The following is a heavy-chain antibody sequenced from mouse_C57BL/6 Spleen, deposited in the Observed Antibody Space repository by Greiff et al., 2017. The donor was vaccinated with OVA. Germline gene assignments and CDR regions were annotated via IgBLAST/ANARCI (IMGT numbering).Heavy chain of an antibody. J-gene: IGHJ3*01. V-gene: IGHV1-26*01. CDR3: ARGLLRMFAY. Sequence: EVQLHQSGPELVKPGASVKISCKASGYTFTDYYMNWVKQSHGKSLEWIGDINPNNGGTSYNQKFKGKATLTVDKSSSTAYMELRSLTSEDSAGYYCARGLLRMFAYWGQGTLVTVSA. D-gene: IGHD1-1*01. CDR1: GYTFTDYY. CDR2: INPNNGGT.